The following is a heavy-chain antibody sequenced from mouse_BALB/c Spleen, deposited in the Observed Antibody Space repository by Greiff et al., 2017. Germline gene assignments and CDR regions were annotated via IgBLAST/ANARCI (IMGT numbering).Heavy chain of an antibody. Sequence: DVQLVESGPGLVKPSQSLSLTCSVTGYSITSGYYWNWIRQFPGNKLEWMGYISYDGSNNYNPSLKNRISITRDTSKNQFFLKLNSVTTEDTATYYCASDYRYDYAMDYWGQGTSVTVSS. CDR1: GYSITSGYY. D-gene: IGHD2-14*01. J-gene: IGHJ4*01. V-gene: IGHV3-6*02. CDR2: ISYDGSN. CDR3: ASDYRYDYAMDY.